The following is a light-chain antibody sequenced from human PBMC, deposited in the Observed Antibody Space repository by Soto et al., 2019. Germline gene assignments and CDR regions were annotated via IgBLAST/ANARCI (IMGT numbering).Light chain of an antibody. CDR1: QSVSSY. J-gene: IGKJ3*01. CDR2: DAS. V-gene: IGKV3-11*01. Sequence: EIVLTQSPATLSLSPGERATLSCRASQSVSSYLAWYQQKPGQAPRLLIYDASNRATGIPARFSGSGSGTDFTLTISSLEPEEFAVYYCQQRSNWPIFTFGPGTKVDIK. CDR3: QQRSNWPIFT.